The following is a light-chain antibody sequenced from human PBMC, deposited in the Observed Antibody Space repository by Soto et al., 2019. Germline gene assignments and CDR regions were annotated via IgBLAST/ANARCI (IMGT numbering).Light chain of an antibody. J-gene: IGKJ2*01. Sequence: DIQLTQSPSILSASGGDRVTITCRASQSIANRLAWYQQKPGKTPKRLIYGASTLESGVPSRLNGSGSGTEFNLTIHSLPTDGFANYYCQQYNRSYTFGQGTKLEIK. V-gene: IGKV1-5*01. CDR1: QSIANR. CDR3: QQYNRSYT. CDR2: GAS.